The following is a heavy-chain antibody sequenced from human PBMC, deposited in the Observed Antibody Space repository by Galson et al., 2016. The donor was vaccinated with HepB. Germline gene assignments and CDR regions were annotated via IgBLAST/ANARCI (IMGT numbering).Heavy chain of an antibody. CDR3: AREQVPPAWESYYYSYYYGLDV. D-gene: IGHD2-2*01. V-gene: IGHV3-7*03. J-gene: IGHJ6*02. CDR2: LPPDGRAP. CDR1: GFTFNSSW. Sequence: SLRLSCAVSGFTFNSSWMSWVRQAPGKGLEWVATLPPDGRAPSSVAFVKGRFPLSSDKATHSLSRQMNSLRAEDTAVYDCAREQVPPAWESYYYSYYYGLDVWGQGTTVTVSS.